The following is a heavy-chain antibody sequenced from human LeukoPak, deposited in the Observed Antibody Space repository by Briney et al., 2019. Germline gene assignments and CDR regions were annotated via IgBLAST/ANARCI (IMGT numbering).Heavy chain of an antibody. CDR2: ISSSSSYI. CDR3: ARGRWPRDAFDI. D-gene: IGHD5-24*01. J-gene: IGHJ3*02. CDR1: GFTFSSYS. V-gene: IGHV3-21*01. Sequence: PGGSLRLSCAASGFTFSSYSMNWVRQAPGKGLEWVSSISSSSSYIYYADSVKGRFTISRDNAKNSLYLQMNSLRAEDTAVYYCARGRWPRDAFDIWGQGTMVTVSS.